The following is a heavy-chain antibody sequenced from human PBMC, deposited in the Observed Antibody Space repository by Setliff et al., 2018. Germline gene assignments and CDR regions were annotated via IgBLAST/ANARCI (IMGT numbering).Heavy chain of an antibody. CDR2: MNPGRGSR. J-gene: IGHJ6*03. CDR1: GYIFTNYY. Sequence: GASVKVSCKTSGYIFTNYYVHWVRQAPGQGLEWMGVMNPGRGSRNYAQRFQGRVTMTSDTSTSTVYMGLSSLRSEDTALYYCARGGHIRYDYYYMDVWGKGTTVTVSS. V-gene: IGHV1-46*01. CDR3: ARGGHIRYDYYYMDV. D-gene: IGHD5-18*01.